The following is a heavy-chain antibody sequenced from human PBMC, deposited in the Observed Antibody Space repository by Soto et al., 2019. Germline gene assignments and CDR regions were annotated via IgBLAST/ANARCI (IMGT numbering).Heavy chain of an antibody. CDR1: GFTFSSYA. J-gene: IGHJ4*02. CDR3: ARGIYFGSARYYFDY. CDR2: ISGSGGST. D-gene: IGHD3-10*01. Sequence: GGSLRLSCAASGFTFSSYAMSWVRQAPGKGLEWVSAISGSGGSTYYADSVKGRFTISRDNSKNTLYLQMGSLRVEDTAFYYCARGIYFGSARYYFDYWGQGALVTVSS. V-gene: IGHV3-23*01.